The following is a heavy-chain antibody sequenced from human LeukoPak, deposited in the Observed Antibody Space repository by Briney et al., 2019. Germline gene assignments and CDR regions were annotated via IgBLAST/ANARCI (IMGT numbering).Heavy chain of an antibody. V-gene: IGHV3-21*01. CDR2: ISSSSSYI. CDR1: GFTFSSYA. D-gene: IGHD2-2*01. J-gene: IGHJ5*02. Sequence: PGGSLRLSCAASGFTFSSYAMSWVRQAPGKGLEWVSSISSSSSYIYYADSVKGRFTISRDNAKNSLYLQMNSLRAEDTAVYYCARDEYCSSTSCSGWFDPWGQGTLVTVSS. CDR3: ARDEYCSSTSCSGWFDP.